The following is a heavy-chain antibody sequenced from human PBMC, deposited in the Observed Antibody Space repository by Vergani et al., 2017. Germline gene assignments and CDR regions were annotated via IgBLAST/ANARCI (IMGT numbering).Heavy chain of an antibody. CDR2: INPNSGGT. J-gene: IGHJ5*02. Sequence: QVQLVQSGAEVKKPGASVKVSCKAPGYTFTGYYMHWVRQAPGQGLEWMGWINPNSGGTNYAQKFQGRVTMTRDTSISTAYMELSRLRSDDTAVYYCARGIPRSSSHSGNWFDPWGQGTLVTVSS. V-gene: IGHV1-2*02. CDR3: ARGIPRSSSHSGNWFDP. CDR1: GYTFTGYY. D-gene: IGHD6-6*01.